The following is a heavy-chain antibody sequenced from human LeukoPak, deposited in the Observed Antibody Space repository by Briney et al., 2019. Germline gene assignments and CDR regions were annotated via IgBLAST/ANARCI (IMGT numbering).Heavy chain of an antibody. Sequence: SETLSLTCAVYGGSFSGYYWSWIRQPPGKGLEWIGSIYHTATTYYNPSLRSRVTISVDTSKNQFSLELSSVTAADTAVYYCARSTGTSMPYYFDYWGQGTLVTVSS. CDR2: IYHTATT. V-gene: IGHV4-34*01. J-gene: IGHJ4*02. D-gene: IGHD2/OR15-2a*01. CDR3: ARSTGTSMPYYFDY. CDR1: GGSFSGYY.